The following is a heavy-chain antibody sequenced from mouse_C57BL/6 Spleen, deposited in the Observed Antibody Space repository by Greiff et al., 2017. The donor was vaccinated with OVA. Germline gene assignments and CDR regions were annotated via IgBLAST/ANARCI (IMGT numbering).Heavy chain of an antibody. J-gene: IGHJ1*03. Sequence: VKLQQPGAELVRPGSSVKLSCKASGYTFTSYWMHWVKQRPIQGLEWIGNIDPSDSETHYNQKFKDKATLTVDKSSSTAYMQLSSLTSEDSAVYYCARSPYGNYGYFDVWGTGTTVTVSS. CDR3: ARSPYGNYGYFDV. V-gene: IGHV1-52*01. CDR2: IDPSDSET. D-gene: IGHD2-10*02. CDR1: GYTFTSYW.